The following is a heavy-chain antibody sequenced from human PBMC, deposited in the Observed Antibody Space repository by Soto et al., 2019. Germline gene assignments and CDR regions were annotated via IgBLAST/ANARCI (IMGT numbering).Heavy chain of an antibody. CDR3: VSQRTSVLTQAYFDY. V-gene: IGHV4-39*01. D-gene: IGHD2-8*01. Sequence: ETLSLSCTVSVGSFSNSNYYWGWILQSPGKGLEWIGSVYYRGRSYSKSSVKSRVTISVDTSKNQFSLNLNSVTASDTAVYYCVSQRTSVLTQAYFDYWGPGALVTVSS. J-gene: IGHJ4*02. CDR1: VGSFSNSNYY. CDR2: VYYRGRS.